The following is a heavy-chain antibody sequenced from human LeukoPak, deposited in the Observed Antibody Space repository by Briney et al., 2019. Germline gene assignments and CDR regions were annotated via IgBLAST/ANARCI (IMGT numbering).Heavy chain of an antibody. CDR1: GGTFSSYA. V-gene: IGHV1-69*13. CDR3: ARDPKRGFDY. CDR2: IIPIFGTA. D-gene: IGHD3-10*01. J-gene: IGHJ4*02. Sequence: EASVKVSCKASGGTFSSYAISWVRQAPGQGLEWMGGIIPIFGTANYAQKFQGRVTITADESTSTAYMELSSLRSEDTAVYYCARDPKRGFDYWGQGTLVTVSS.